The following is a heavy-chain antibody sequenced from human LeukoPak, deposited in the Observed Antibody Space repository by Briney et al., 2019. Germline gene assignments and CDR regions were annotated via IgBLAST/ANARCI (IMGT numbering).Heavy chain of an antibody. D-gene: IGHD3-22*01. Sequence: GGSLRLSCAASGLTFSSYSMNWVRQAPGKGLEWVSPISSSSSYIYYADSVKGRFTISRDNAKNSLYPQMNSLRAEDTAVYYCARGIMEDYYDSSGYSDYWGQGTLVTVSS. CDR2: ISSSSSYI. CDR1: GLTFSSYS. V-gene: IGHV3-21*01. CDR3: ARGIMEDYYDSSGYSDY. J-gene: IGHJ4*02.